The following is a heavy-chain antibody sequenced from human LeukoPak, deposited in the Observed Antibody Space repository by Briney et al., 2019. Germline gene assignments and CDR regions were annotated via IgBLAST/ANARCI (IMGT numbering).Heavy chain of an antibody. Sequence: GASVKVSCKASGGTFSSYAISWVRQAPGQGLEWMGGIIPIFGTANYAQKFQGRVTITTDESTSTAYMELSSLRSEDTAVYYCARGLSAAAGKGVYDAFDIWGQGTMVTVSS. CDR3: ARGLSAAAGKGVYDAFDI. CDR1: GGTFSSYA. D-gene: IGHD6-13*01. J-gene: IGHJ3*02. V-gene: IGHV1-69*05. CDR2: IIPIFGTA.